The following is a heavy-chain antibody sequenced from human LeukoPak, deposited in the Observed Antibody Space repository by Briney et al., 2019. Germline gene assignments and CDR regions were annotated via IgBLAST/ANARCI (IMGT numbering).Heavy chain of an antibody. CDR3: ARSYNSSGYYWPY. D-gene: IGHD3-22*01. Sequence: ASVKVSCKASGYTFTSYYMHWVRQAPGQGLEWVGIINPSGGSTSYTQKFQGRVTMARDTTTSTVYMELSSLRSEDTAVYYCARSYNSSGYYWPYWGQGTLVTVSS. CDR2: INPSGGST. J-gene: IGHJ4*02. CDR1: GYTFTSYY. V-gene: IGHV1-46*01.